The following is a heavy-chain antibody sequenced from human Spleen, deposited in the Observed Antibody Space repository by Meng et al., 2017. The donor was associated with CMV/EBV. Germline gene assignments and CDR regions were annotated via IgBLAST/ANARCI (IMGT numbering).Heavy chain of an antibody. Sequence: GESLKISCVASGFTFDDYGMSWVRQAPGKGLEWVSGMSGNTGFIGYADSVKGRFTISRDNAKKTLSLQMNTLRTEDTGLYYCAKGGGERVTFDAMDVWGQGTTVTVSS. D-gene: IGHD2-21*02. J-gene: IGHJ6*02. CDR1: GFTFDDYG. V-gene: IGHV3-20*04. CDR2: MSGNTGFI. CDR3: AKGGGERVTFDAMDV.